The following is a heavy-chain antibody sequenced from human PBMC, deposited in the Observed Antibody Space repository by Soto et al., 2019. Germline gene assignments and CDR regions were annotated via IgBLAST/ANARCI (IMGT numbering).Heavy chain of an antibody. CDR3: AKDEGPYYYYGMDV. CDR2: ISYDGSNK. J-gene: IGHJ6*02. V-gene: IGHV3-30*18. CDR1: GFTFSSYG. Sequence: ESVGGVVQPGRSLRLSCAASGFTFSSYGMHWVRQAPGKGLEWVAVISYDGSNKYYADSVKGRFTISRDNSKNTLYLQMNSLRAEDTAVYYCAKDEGPYYYYGMDVWGQGTTVTVSS.